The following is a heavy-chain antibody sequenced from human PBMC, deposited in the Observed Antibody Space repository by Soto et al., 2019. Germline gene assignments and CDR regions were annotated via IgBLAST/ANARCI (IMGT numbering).Heavy chain of an antibody. V-gene: IGHV4-39*01. CDR3: ARRTPDIVVVVADYYGMDV. CDR2: IYYSGST. D-gene: IGHD2-15*01. Sequence: QLQLQESGPGLVKPSETLSLTCTVSGGSISSSSYYWGWIRQPPGKGLEWIGSIYYSGSTYYNPSLKSRVTISVDTSKNQFSLKLSSVTAADTAVYYCARRTPDIVVVVADYYGMDVWGQGTTVTVSS. J-gene: IGHJ6*02. CDR1: GGSISSSSYY.